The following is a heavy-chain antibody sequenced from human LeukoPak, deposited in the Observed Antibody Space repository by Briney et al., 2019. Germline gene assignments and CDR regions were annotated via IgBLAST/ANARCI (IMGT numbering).Heavy chain of an antibody. CDR2: IYPGGSDT. D-gene: IGHD6-19*01. V-gene: IGHV5-51*01. Sequence: GESLKISCKGSGYSFTSYWIGWVRQMPGKGLEWMGIIYPGGSDTRYSPSFQGQVTISADKSISTAYLQWSSLKASDTAMYYCARAGGSGWYLYYYYMDVWGKGTTVTVSS. J-gene: IGHJ6*03. CDR1: GYSFTSYW. CDR3: ARAGGSGWYLYYYYMDV.